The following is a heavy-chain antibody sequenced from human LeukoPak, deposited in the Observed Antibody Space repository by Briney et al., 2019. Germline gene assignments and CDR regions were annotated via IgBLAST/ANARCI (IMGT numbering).Heavy chain of an antibody. D-gene: IGHD5-18*01. CDR3: AKDRGIQLWSEYFQH. CDR1: GFTFSSYA. V-gene: IGHV3-23*01. Sequence: GGSLRLSCAASGFTFSSYAMSWVRQALGKGLEWVSAISGSGGSTYYADSVKGRFTISRDNSKNTLYLQMNSLRAEDTAVYYCAKDRGIQLWSEYFQHWGQGTLVTVSS. CDR2: ISGSGGST. J-gene: IGHJ1*01.